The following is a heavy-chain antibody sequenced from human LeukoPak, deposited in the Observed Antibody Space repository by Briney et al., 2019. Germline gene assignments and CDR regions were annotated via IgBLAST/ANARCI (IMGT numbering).Heavy chain of an antibody. CDR1: GYTFTSYY. J-gene: IGHJ3*02. CDR2: INPSGGST. CDR3: ARDRSGYDFHGAFDI. V-gene: IGHV1-46*01. Sequence: EASVKVSCTASGYTFTSYYMHWVRQAPGQGLEWMGIINPSGGSTSYAQKFQGRVTMTRDTSTSTVYMELSSLRSEDTAVYYCARDRSGYDFHGAFDIWGQGTMVTVSS. D-gene: IGHD5-12*01.